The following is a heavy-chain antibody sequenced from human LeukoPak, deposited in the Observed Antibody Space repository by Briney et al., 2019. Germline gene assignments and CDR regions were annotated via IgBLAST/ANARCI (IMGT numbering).Heavy chain of an antibody. CDR2: INQDGSEK. CDR1: GFTVSSSY. V-gene: IGHV3-7*04. CDR3: ARDPTTIRRGYFDY. D-gene: IGHD5-24*01. J-gene: IGHJ4*02. Sequence: GGSLRLSCAASGFTVSSSYMSWVRQAPGKRLECVANINQDGSEKFYVDSVKGRFTISRDNAKNSLYLQMNSLRAEDTAVYYCARDPTTIRRGYFDYWGQGSLVTVSS.